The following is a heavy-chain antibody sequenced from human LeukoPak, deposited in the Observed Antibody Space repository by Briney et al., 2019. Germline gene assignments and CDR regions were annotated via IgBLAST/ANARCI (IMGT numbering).Heavy chain of an antibody. D-gene: IGHD6-13*01. Sequence: QTGGSLRLSCAASGFTFSSYAMHWVRQAPGKGLEWVAVISYDGSNKYYADSVKGRFTISRDNSKNTLYLQMNSLRAEDTAVYYCARDTLPQQLVLSYFDYWGQGTLVTVSS. V-gene: IGHV3-30-3*01. CDR1: GFTFSSYA. CDR3: ARDTLPQQLVLSYFDY. J-gene: IGHJ4*02. CDR2: ISYDGSNK.